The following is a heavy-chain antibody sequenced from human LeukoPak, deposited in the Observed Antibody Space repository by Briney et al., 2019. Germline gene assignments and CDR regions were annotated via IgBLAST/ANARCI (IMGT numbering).Heavy chain of an antibody. CDR1: GGSISPYF. J-gene: IGHJ5*02. CDR2: ISYTGST. D-gene: IGHD3-10*01. V-gene: IGHV4-59*01. CDR3: ARDDYRGVTNFDP. Sequence: SETLSLTCTVSGGSISPYFWRCIRPPAGKGLEWIGYISYTGSTNYNPSLKSRVTLSVDTSKNQFSLQLTSVTAADTAVYYCARDDYRGVTNFDPWGQGTLVTVSS.